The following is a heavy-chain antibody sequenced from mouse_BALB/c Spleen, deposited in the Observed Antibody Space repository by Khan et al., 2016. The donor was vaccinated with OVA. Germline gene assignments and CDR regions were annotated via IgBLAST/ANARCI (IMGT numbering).Heavy chain of an antibody. J-gene: IGHJ4*01. V-gene: IGHV2-6-5*01. Sequence: VQLQESGPGLVAPSQSLSITCTVSGFSLTDYGVSWIRQPPGKGLEWLGVIWGGGNTYYNSALRSRLSISKDNSKSQVFLEMSSLQTDDTAMYYCAKGVSSYYYALDYWGQGTSVTVSS. CDR2: IWGGGNT. CDR3: AKGVSSYYYALDY. CDR1: GFSLTDYG.